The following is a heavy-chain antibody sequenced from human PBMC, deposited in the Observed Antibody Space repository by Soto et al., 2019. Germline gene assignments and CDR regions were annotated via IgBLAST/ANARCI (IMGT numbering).Heavy chain of an antibody. J-gene: IGHJ4*02. CDR2: IYYSGST. CDR3: AREELATITPVY. CDR1: GGSISSGGYY. D-gene: IGHD5-12*01. V-gene: IGHV4-31*03. Sequence: QVQLQESGPGLVKPSQTLSLTCTVSGGSISSGGYYWSWIRQHPGKGLEWIGYIYYSGSTYYNPSTQRRVTISVATANNQLSLKRSSVTAADTAVYYCAREELATITPVYWRQGTLVTVSS.